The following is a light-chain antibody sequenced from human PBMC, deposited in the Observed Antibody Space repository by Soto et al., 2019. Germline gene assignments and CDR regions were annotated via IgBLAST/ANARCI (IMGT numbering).Light chain of an antibody. Sequence: EIVMTQSPATLSVSPGERATLSCRASQSVSNNLAWYQQKRGQAPRLLIYGASTRATGTPGSFSGSGSGTEFTLTISSLQSEDFAVYYCQQFGDSPPVFTFGPGTKVHIK. CDR2: GAS. J-gene: IGKJ3*01. CDR3: QQFGDSPPVFT. CDR1: QSVSNN. V-gene: IGKV3-15*01.